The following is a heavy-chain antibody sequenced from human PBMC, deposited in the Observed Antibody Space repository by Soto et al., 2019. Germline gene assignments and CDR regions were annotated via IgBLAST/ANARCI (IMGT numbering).Heavy chain of an antibody. D-gene: IGHD2-15*01. J-gene: IGHJ6*03. CDR3: ARDRRYCSGGSCWPYRYYYYMDV. CDR2: INAGNGNT. V-gene: IGHV1-3*01. CDR1: GYTFTSYA. Sequence: ASVKVSCKASGYTFTSYAMHWVRQAPGQRLEWMGWINAGNGNTKYSQKFQGRVTITRDTSASTAYMELSSLRSEDTAVYYCARDRRYCSGGSCWPYRYYYYMDVWGKGTTVTVSS.